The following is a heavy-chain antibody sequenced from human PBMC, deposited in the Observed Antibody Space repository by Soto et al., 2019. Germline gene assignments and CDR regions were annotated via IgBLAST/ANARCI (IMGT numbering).Heavy chain of an antibody. CDR3: AQKGWRIAAAGPFDY. CDR1: GFTFSSYA. V-gene: IGHV3-23*01. D-gene: IGHD6-13*01. J-gene: IGHJ4*02. Sequence: EVQLLESGGGLVQPGGSLRLSCAASGFTFSSYAMSWVRQAPGKGLEWVSAISGSGGSTYYADSVKGRFTISRDNSKNTLYLQMTSLRAEDTAVYYCAQKGWRIAAAGPFDYWGQGTLVTVSS. CDR2: ISGSGGST.